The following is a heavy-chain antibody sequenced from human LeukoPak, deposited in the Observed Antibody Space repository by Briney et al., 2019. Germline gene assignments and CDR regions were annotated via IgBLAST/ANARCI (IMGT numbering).Heavy chain of an antibody. V-gene: IGHV3-53*01. CDR1: GFTVSSNY. CDR3: ARVILTGYSYYFDY. J-gene: IGHJ4*02. CDR2: IYSGGST. D-gene: IGHD3-9*01. Sequence: GGSLRLSCAASGFTVSSNYMSWVRQAPGKGLEWVSVIYSGGSTYHADSVKGRFTISRDNPKNTLFLQMNSLRAEDTAVYYCARVILTGYSYYFDYWGQGTLVTVSS.